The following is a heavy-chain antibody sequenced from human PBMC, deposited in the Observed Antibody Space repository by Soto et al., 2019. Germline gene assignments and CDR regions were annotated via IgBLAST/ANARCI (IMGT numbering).Heavy chain of an antibody. CDR2: ISAYNGNT. Sequence: QVQLVQSGAEVKKPGASVKVSCKASGYTFTSYGISWVRQAPGQGLEWMGWISAYNGNTNYAQKLQGRVTMTTDTPTSTAYMELRSLRSDDTAVYYCARVKRTNYYYYYGMDVWGQGTTVTVSS. CDR3: ARVKRTNYYYYYGMDV. CDR1: GYTFTSYG. V-gene: IGHV1-18*01. J-gene: IGHJ6*02.